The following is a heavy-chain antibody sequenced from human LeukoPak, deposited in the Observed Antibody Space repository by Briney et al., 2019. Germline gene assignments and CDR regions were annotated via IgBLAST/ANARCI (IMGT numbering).Heavy chain of an antibody. CDR2: IIPILGIA. Sequence: ASVKVCCKASEGTFSSYAISWVRQAAGLGLEWMGRIIPILGIANYAQKFQGRVTITADKSTSTAYMELSSLRSEHTAVYYSARIPPQETYGSGSYRDYYYGMDGWGQGTTVTVSS. V-gene: IGHV1-69*04. D-gene: IGHD3-10*01. CDR3: ARIPPQETYGSGSYRDYYYGMDG. J-gene: IGHJ6*02. CDR1: EGTFSSYA.